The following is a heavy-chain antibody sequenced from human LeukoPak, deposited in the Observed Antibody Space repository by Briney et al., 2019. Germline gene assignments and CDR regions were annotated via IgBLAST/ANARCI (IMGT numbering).Heavy chain of an antibody. J-gene: IGHJ4*02. CDR3: ARRQGCSSTSCPPDS. CDR1: GYRFTTYW. V-gene: IGHV5-51*01. CDR2: IYPGDSDT. Sequence: GESLKISCRRSGYRFTTYWIGWVRQMPAKGLEWMGIIYPGDSDTRYRPSFQGQVTMSADKSINPAYLQWSSLKASDTAMYYCARRQGCSSTSCPPDSWGQGTLVTVSS. D-gene: IGHD2-2*01.